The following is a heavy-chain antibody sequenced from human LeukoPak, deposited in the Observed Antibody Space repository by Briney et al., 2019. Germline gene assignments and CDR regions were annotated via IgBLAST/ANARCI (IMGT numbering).Heavy chain of an antibody. CDR1: GGSFSGYY. D-gene: IGHD4-17*01. Sequence: SETLSLTCAVYGGSFSGYYWSWIRQPPGKGLEWIGEINHSGSTNYNPSLKSRVTISVDTSKNQFSLKLSSVTAADTAVYYCARGRRWGYGDYYYYYYMDVWGKGTTITVSS. CDR3: ARGRRWGYGDYYYYYYMDV. CDR2: INHSGST. J-gene: IGHJ6*03. V-gene: IGHV4-34*01.